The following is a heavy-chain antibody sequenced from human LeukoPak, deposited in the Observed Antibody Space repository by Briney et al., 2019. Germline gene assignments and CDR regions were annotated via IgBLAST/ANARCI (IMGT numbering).Heavy chain of an antibody. CDR1: GYTFTSYG. V-gene: IGHV1-18*01. CDR3: ARDQPYRTVYYYCYYYMDV. J-gene: IGHJ6*03. D-gene: IGHD3-16*01. CDR2: ISAYNGNT. Sequence: GASVKVSCKASGYTFTSYGISWVRQAPGQGLEWMGWISAYNGNTNYAQKLQGRVTMTTDTSTSTAYMELRSLRSDDTAVYYCARDQPYRTVYYYCYYYMDVWGKGTTVTVSS.